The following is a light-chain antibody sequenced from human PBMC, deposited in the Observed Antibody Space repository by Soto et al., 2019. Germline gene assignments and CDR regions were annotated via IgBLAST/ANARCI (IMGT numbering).Light chain of an antibody. CDR2: STS. V-gene: IGKV3-20*01. J-gene: IGKJ3*01. Sequence: EIVITQSPATRSMSPGERSTLSCRASQYVSNNLAWYQQKPGQAPRLLISSTSHRATGIPDRFSGSGSGTDFTLTISRLDPEDFAVYYCHQSGISPLTFGPGTKVDIK. CDR1: QYVSNN. CDR3: HQSGISPLT.